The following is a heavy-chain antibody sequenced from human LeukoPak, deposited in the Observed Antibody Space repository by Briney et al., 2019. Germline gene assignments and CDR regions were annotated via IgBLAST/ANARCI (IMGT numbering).Heavy chain of an antibody. D-gene: IGHD2-15*01. Sequence: GGSLRLSCAASGFTFSSYWMSWVRQAPGKGLEWVSSVSISGNNTYYSDSVKGRFTISRDNSKDTLDLLMSSLRADDTAVYYCARGRGRNPSGYYYYMDVWGKGTTVTVSS. CDR1: GFTFSSYW. J-gene: IGHJ6*03. CDR3: ARGRGRNPSGYYYYMDV. V-gene: IGHV3-23*01. CDR2: VSISGNNT.